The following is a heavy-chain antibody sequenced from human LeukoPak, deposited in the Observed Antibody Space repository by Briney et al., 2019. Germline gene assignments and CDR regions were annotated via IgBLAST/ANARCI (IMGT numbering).Heavy chain of an antibody. J-gene: IGHJ5*02. CDR1: GGSISSGGYY. V-gene: IGHV4-31*03. CDR2: IYYSGST. D-gene: IGHD3-9*01. CDR3: AREFYDILTGYRLDP. Sequence: KPSQTLSLTCTVSGGSISSGGYYWSWIRQHPRKGLEWIGYIYYSGSTYYNPSLKSRVTISVDTSKNQFSLKLSSVTAADTAVYYCAREFYDILTGYRLDPWGQGTLVTVSS.